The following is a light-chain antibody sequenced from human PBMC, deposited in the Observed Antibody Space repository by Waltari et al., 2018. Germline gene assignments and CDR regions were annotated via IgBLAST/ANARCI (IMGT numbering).Light chain of an antibody. V-gene: IGKV3-20*01. CDR1: QSVGRA. J-gene: IGKJ1*01. CDR3: QHYVGLPVT. CDR2: DAS. Sequence: VLTQSPGTLSLSPGERATLSCRASQSVGRALAWYQQQPGQARRLRIYDASIRATGIPDRCSGRGSGTDFSITISRLGPEDVAVYNCQHYVGLPVTFGKGTKVE.